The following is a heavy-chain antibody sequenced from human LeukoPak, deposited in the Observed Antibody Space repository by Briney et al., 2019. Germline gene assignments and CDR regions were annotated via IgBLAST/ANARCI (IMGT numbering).Heavy chain of an antibody. D-gene: IGHD1-26*01. V-gene: IGHV3-30*02. CDR1: GFSFSSYG. CDR2: IRFDGSNK. J-gene: IGHJ4*02. Sequence: TGGSLRLSCAASGFSFSSYGMHWVRQAPGKGLEWATFIRFDGSNKYYADSMKGRFTISRDNSKNTLYLQMNSLRAEDTAVYYCARDRPTGASRVFLVQWGQGTLVTVPS. CDR3: ARDRPTGASRVFLVQ.